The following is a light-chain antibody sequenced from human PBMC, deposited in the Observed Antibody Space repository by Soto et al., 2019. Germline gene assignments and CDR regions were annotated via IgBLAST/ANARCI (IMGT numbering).Light chain of an antibody. J-gene: IGLJ1*01. V-gene: IGLV2-8*01. CDR3: SSYAGSIL. CDR2: EVT. Sequence: QSALTQPPSASGSPGQSVTISCTGTSSDVGGYKYVSWYQQHPGKAPKLIIYEVTKRPSGVPDRFSGSKSGNTASPTVSWLQAEDEADYYCSSYAGSILFGTGTKVTVL. CDR1: SSDVGGYKY.